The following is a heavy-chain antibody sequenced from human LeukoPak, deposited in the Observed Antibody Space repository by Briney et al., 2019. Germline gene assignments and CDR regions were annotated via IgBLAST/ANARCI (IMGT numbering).Heavy chain of an antibody. Sequence: PGGSLRLSCAASGFTFSSYHINWVRQAPGKGREWVSSISSNSDYIYYADSVKGRFTISRDNAKNSLYLQMNSLRAEDTAVYYCARGLCGGDCYDYWGQGTLVTVSS. CDR2: ISSNSDYI. D-gene: IGHD2-21*01. CDR3: ARGLCGGDCYDY. V-gene: IGHV3-21*01. CDR1: GFTFSSYH. J-gene: IGHJ4*02.